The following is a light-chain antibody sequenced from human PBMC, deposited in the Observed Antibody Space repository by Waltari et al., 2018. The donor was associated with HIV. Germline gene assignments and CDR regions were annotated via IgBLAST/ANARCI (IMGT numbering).Light chain of an antibody. V-gene: IGLV2-14*03. CDR2: DVF. CDR1: TSDIPDFNF. J-gene: IGLJ3*02. CDR3: SSYAPRGFVL. Sequence: HSALTQPASVSGSPGQSITISCSCPTSDIPDFNFVSWYQPSPGRAPKLIIFDVFARPSGGSDRVVGAKAGATASLPSCALRAEDEADYFCSSYAPRGFVLFGGGTKVTVL.